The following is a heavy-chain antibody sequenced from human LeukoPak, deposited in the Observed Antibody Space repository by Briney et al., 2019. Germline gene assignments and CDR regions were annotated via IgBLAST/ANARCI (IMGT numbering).Heavy chain of an antibody. J-gene: IGHJ4*02. CDR2: IYYSGST. D-gene: IGHD1-26*01. CDR3: ARVGVGATLHFDY. CDR1: GGSISSSSYY. Sequence: SETLSLTCTVSGGSISSSSYYWGWIRQPPGKGLEWIGSIYYSGSTYYNPSLKSRVTISVDTSKNQFSLKLSSVTAADTAVYYCARVGVGATLHFDYWGQGTLVTVSS. V-gene: IGHV4-39*07.